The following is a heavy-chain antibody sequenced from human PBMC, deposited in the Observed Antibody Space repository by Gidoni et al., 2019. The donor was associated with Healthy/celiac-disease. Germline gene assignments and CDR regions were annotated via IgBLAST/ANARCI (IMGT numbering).Heavy chain of an antibody. J-gene: IGHJ5*02. CDR2: ISYDGSNK. D-gene: IGHD6-6*01. CDR3: TKARKPFSSSRGWFDP. CDR1: GFTFSRYG. Sequence: QVQLVESGGGVVQPGRSLRLSCAASGFTFSRYGRHWVRQAPGTGLEWVAVISYDGSNKYYADSVKGRFTISRDNSKNTLYLQMNSLRAEDTAVYYCTKARKPFSSSRGWFDPWGQGTLVTVSS. V-gene: IGHV3-30*18.